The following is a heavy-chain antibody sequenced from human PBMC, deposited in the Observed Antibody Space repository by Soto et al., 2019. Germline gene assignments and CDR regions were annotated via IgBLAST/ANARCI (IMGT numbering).Heavy chain of an antibody. CDR3: ARDSNWNFYYYYYYYGMDV. CDR2: ISYDGSNK. CDR1: GFTFSSYA. D-gene: IGHD1-7*01. Sequence: PGGSLRLSCAASGFTFSSYAMHWVRRAPGKGLEWVAVISYDGSNKYYADSVKGRFTISRDNSKNTLCLQMNSLRAEDTAVYYCARDSNWNFYYYYYYYGMDVWGQGTTVTVSS. V-gene: IGHV3-30-3*01. J-gene: IGHJ6*02.